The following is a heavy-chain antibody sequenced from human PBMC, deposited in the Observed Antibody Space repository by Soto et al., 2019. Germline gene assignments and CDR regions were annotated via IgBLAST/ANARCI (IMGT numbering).Heavy chain of an antibody. D-gene: IGHD3-22*01. CDR1: GYTFTTYG. J-gene: IGHJ1*01. CDR3: ARAVDYYDSSGYYTHEYFQH. V-gene: IGHV1-18*01. CDR2: ISAYNGNT. Sequence: QVQLVQSGGEVKKPGASVKVSCKASGYTFTTYGITWVRQGPGQGLEWMGWISAYNGNTNYAQKVQGRVTMTTDTSTSTAYMELRSLRSDGTAVYYCARAVDYYDSSGYYTHEYFQHWGQGTLVTVSS.